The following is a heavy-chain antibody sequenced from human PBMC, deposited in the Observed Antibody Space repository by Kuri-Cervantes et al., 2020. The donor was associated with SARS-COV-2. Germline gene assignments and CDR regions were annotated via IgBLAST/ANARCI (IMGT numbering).Heavy chain of an antibody. D-gene: IGHD1-26*01. CDR1: GYTFTGYY. Sequence: ASVKVSCKASGYTFTGYYMHWVRQAPGQGLERMGWINPNSGGTNYAQKFQGRVTMTRDTSISTAYMELSRLRSDDTAVYYCARVAVGATHPNYYMDVWGKGTTVTVSS. J-gene: IGHJ6*03. V-gene: IGHV1-2*02. CDR2: INPNSGGT. CDR3: ARVAVGATHPNYYMDV.